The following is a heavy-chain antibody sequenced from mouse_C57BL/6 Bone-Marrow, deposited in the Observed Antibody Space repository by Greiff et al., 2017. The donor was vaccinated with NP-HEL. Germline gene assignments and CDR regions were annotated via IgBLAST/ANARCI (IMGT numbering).Heavy chain of an antibody. D-gene: IGHD4-1*01. J-gene: IGHJ4*01. CDR3: ARYWGYYAMDY. Sequence: VKLMESGAELARPGASVKLSCKASGYTFTSYGISWVKQRTGQGLEWIGEIYPRSGNTYYNEKFKGKATLTADKSSSTAYMELRSLTSEDSAVYFCARYWGYYAMDYGGQGTAVTVSA. CDR2: IYPRSGNT. V-gene: IGHV1-81*01. CDR1: GYTFTSYG.